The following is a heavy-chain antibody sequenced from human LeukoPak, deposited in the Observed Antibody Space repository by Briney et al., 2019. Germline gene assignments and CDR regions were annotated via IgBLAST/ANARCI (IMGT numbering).Heavy chain of an antibody. V-gene: IGHV3-23*01. D-gene: IGHD6-19*01. J-gene: IGHJ5*02. CDR3: AKGSGSGWYGWFAP. Sequence: PGGSLRLSCAASGFTFGSYAMTSVRQAPGKGLEWVSSIDASGDNTYYADSVKGRFTISRDNSKNTFYLQMNTLRADDTAVYYCAKGSGSGWYGWFAPWGQGALVTVSS. CDR1: GFTFGSYA. CDR2: IDASGDNT.